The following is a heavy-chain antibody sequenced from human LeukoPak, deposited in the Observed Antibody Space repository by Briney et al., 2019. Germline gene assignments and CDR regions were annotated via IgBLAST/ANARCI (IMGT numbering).Heavy chain of an antibody. V-gene: IGHV4-39*01. Sequence: PSETLSLTCTVSGGSISSSSYYWGWIRQPPGKGLEWIGSIYYSGSTYYNPSLKSRVTISVDTSKNQFSLKLSSVTAAGTAVYYCASPLSLYCSSTSCPHWYFDLWGRGTLVTVSS. CDR1: GGSISSSSYY. CDR2: IYYSGST. J-gene: IGHJ2*01. D-gene: IGHD2-2*01. CDR3: ASPLSLYCSSTSCPHWYFDL.